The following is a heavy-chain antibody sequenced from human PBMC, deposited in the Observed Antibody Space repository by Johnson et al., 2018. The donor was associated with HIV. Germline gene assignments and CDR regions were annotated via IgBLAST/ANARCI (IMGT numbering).Heavy chain of an antibody. CDR2: ISGSGSST. CDR1: KFIFSSYA. CDR3: AKGGEVWYGAFDF. J-gene: IGHJ3*01. Sequence: VQLVESGGGLVQPGGSLRLSCAASKFIFSSYAMSWVRQGPGKGLEWVSGISGSGSSTHYAASVKGRFTISRDNSKNTLYLQMNNLRAEDTAVYYCAKGGEVWYGAFDFWGQGTMAIVSS. D-gene: IGHD6-13*01. V-gene: IGHV3-23*04.